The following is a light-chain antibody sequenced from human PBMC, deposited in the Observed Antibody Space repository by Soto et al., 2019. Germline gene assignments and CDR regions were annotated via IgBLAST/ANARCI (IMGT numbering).Light chain of an antibody. J-gene: IGKJ4*01. V-gene: IGKV3-20*01. CDR1: QSVSNRY. Sequence: ELVLTQSPGTLSLSPGERATLSCRASQSVSNRYFAWYQQKPGQAPRLLIYRVSSRATGIPDRFSGSGSGTDFTLTISRLEPEDFAVYYCQQYGNVPLTFGGGTKVDIK. CDR3: QQYGNVPLT. CDR2: RVS.